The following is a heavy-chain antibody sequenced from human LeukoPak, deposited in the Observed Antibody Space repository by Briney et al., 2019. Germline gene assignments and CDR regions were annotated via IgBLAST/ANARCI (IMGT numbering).Heavy chain of an antibody. D-gene: IGHD3-10*01. J-gene: IGHJ4*01. V-gene: IGHV4-59*12. CDR1: GGSISSYY. CDR3: ARDGGYYDSGSQYTDLSNFDY. Sequence: EASETLSLTCSVSGGSISSYYWSWIRQPPGKGLEWIGYIYYSGSTNYNPSLKSRVTISVDTSKNQFSLKLSSVTAADTAVYYCARDGGYYDSGSQYTDLSNFDYWGQGALVTI. CDR2: IYYSGST.